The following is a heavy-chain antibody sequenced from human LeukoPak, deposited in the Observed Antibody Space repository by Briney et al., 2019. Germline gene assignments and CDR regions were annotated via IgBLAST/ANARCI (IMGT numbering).Heavy chain of an antibody. CDR2: INNDGSST. Sequence: GGSLRLSCAASGFTFSSYSINWVRQAPGKGLEWVSRINNDGSSTSYADSVQGRSTISRDNAKNTLYLQMNSLRAEDTALYYCARVARGDYYYYYMDVWGKGTTVTVSS. V-gene: IGHV3-74*01. J-gene: IGHJ6*03. CDR3: ARVARGDYYYYYMDV. CDR1: GFTFSSYS. D-gene: IGHD3-10*01.